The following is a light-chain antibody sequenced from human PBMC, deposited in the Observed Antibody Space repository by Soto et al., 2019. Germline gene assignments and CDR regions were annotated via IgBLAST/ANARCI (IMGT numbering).Light chain of an antibody. V-gene: IGKV3-20*01. CDR2: GAS. Sequence: VLTQAPGALSFPPGAGATLCCRASQSVSGRYLAWYQQKPGQAPRLVIYGASIRATGIPDRFSGSGSGTDFTLTISRLEPEEFAVYDCHQFSLPRTVGQGTKVDIK. CDR1: QSVSGRY. CDR3: HQFSLPRT. J-gene: IGKJ1*01.